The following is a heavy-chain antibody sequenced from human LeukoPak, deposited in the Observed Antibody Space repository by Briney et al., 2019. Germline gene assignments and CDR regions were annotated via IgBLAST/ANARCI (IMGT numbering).Heavy chain of an antibody. Sequence: KTGRSLRLSCAASGFTFSRYAMHWVRQAPGKGLEWVAVISYDGSNKYYADSVKGRFTISRDSSKNTLYLQMNSLRAEDTAVYYCASHYDTSGYHYFDFRGQGTLVTVSS. CDR3: ASHYDTSGYHYFDF. J-gene: IGHJ4*02. D-gene: IGHD3-22*01. V-gene: IGHV3-30-3*01. CDR1: GFTFSRYA. CDR2: ISYDGSNK.